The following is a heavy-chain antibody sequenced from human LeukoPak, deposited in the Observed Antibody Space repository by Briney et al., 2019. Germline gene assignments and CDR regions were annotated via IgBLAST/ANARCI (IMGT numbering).Heavy chain of an antibody. V-gene: IGHV3-21*01. J-gene: IGHJ4*02. CDR2: ISSSSSYI. D-gene: IGHD5-18*01. CDR3: ARGGGYSYGTFFDY. Sequence: GGSLRLSCAASGFTFSSYSMNWVRQAPGKGLEWVSSISSSSSYIYYADSVKGRFTISRDNAKNSLYLQMNSLRAEDTAVYYCARGGGYSYGTFFDYWGQGSLVTVSS. CDR1: GFTFSSYS.